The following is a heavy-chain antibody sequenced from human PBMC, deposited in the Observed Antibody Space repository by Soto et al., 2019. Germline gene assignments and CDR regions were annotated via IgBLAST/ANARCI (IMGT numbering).Heavy chain of an antibody. CDR2: MNPKSGNT. V-gene: IGHV1-8*01. J-gene: IGHJ4*02. D-gene: IGHD3-16*01. CDR1: GNTITIDD. Sequence: QVYLVQSGAEVKRPGASVKVSCKASGNTITIDDINWVRQATGQGLEWMGWMNPKSGNTGCAQKFQGRVTMTRNTSINTAYMELSSLRSEDTAVYYCATGETFMSGAVYYWGQGTLVTVSS. CDR3: ATGETFMSGAVYY.